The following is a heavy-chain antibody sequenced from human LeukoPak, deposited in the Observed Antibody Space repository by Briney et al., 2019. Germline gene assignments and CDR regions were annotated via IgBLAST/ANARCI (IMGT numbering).Heavy chain of an antibody. CDR1: GGSISSYY. J-gene: IGHJ5*02. V-gene: IGHV4-59*01. D-gene: IGHD2-2*02. Sequence: PSETLSLTCTVSGGSISSYYWSWIRQPPGKGLEWIGYIYYSGSTNYNPSLKSRVTISVDTSKNQFSLKLSSVTAADTAVYYCAREGCSSTSCYSAWFDPWGQGTLVTVSS. CDR2: IYYSGST. CDR3: AREGCSSTSCYSAWFDP.